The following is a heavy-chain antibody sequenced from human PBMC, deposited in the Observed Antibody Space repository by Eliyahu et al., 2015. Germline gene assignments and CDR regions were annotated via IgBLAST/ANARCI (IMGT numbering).Heavy chain of an antibody. CDR3: ARVVAARHNWFDP. J-gene: IGHJ5*02. CDR2: IYTSGST. Sequence: QVQLQESGPGLVKPSETLSLXCNVSGXSISNYYWXWIRXPAGKGLEWIGRIYTSGSTNYNPSLESRVTLSVDTSKNQFSLKLNSVTAADTAVYYCARVVAARHNWFDPWGQGTLVTVSS. CDR1: GXSISNYY. V-gene: IGHV4-4*07. D-gene: IGHD6-6*01.